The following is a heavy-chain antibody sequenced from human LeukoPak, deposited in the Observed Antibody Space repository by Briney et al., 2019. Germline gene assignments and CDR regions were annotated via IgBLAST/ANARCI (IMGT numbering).Heavy chain of an antibody. CDR3: ARDFSGWYYFDY. D-gene: IGHD6-19*01. V-gene: IGHV4-31*03. J-gene: IGHJ4*02. CDR2: ISYSGST. CDR1: GGSISSSSYS. Sequence: SETLSLTCTVSGGSISSSSYSWGWIRQPPGKGLEWIGYISYSGSTYYNPSLKSRVTISIDTSKNQFSLKLSSVTAADTAVYYCARDFSGWYYFDYWGQGTLVTVSS.